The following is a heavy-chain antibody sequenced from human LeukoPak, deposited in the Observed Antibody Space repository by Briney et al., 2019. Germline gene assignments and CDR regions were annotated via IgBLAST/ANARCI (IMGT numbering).Heavy chain of an antibody. J-gene: IGHJ4*02. Sequence: SETLSLTCAVYGGSFSGYYWSWIRQPPGKGLEWIGKINHSGSTNYNPSLKSRVTISVDTSKNQFSLKLSSVTAADTAVYYCARRGYSYGRFDYWGQGTLVTVSS. V-gene: IGHV4-34*01. CDR3: ARRGYSYGRFDY. CDR2: INHSGST. D-gene: IGHD5-18*01. CDR1: GGSFSGYY.